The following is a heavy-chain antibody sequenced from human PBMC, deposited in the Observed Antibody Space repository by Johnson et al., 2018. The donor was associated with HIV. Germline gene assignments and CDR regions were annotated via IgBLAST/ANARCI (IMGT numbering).Heavy chain of an antibody. CDR3: ARASSSWYQGRAFDI. V-gene: IGHV3-30-3*01. J-gene: IGHJ3*02. CDR2: ISYDGSNK. D-gene: IGHD6-13*01. Sequence: QVQLVESGGGVVPPGRSLRLSCAASGFTFSSYAMHWVRQAPGKGLEWGAVISYDGSNKYYADSVKGRVTISRDNSKHTLYLQMNSLRAEDTAVDYCARASSSWYQGRAFDIWGQGTMVTVSS. CDR1: GFTFSSYA.